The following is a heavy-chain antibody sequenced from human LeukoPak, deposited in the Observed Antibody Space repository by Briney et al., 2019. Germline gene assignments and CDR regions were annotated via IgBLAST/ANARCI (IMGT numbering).Heavy chain of an antibody. V-gene: IGHV4-39*01. CDR1: GGSISSSSYY. Sequence: PSETLSLTCTVSGGSISSSSYYWGWIRQPPGTGLEWIGSIYYSGSTYYNPSLKSRVTVSVDTSKNQFSLKLSSVTAADTAVYYCARLLMVRGVIMGFDPWGQGTLVTVSS. J-gene: IGHJ5*02. CDR3: ARLLMVRGVIMGFDP. CDR2: IYYSGST. D-gene: IGHD3-10*01.